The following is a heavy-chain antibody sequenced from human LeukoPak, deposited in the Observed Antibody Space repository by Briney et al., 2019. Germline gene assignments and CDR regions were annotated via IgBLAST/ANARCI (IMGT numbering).Heavy chain of an antibody. Sequence: PGTSLRLSCAASAFSFSSYGMHWVRQAPGKGLEWVALIWYDGSNRYYGDSVKGRFTISRDNSKNTLYLQINSLRAEDTAVYYCARRADDAFDIWGQGTMVTVSS. CDR1: AFSFSSYG. V-gene: IGHV3-33*01. J-gene: IGHJ3*02. CDR3: ARRADDAFDI. CDR2: IWYDGSNR.